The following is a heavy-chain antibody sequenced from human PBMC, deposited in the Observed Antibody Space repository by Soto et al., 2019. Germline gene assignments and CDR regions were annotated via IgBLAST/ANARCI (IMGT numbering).Heavy chain of an antibody. CDR1: GFTFSSYA. J-gene: IGHJ6*02. Sequence: GGSLRLSCAASGFTFSSYAMHWVRQAPGKGLEWVAVISYDGSNKYYADSVKGRFTISRDNSKNTLYLQMNSLRAEDTAVYYCARDTELRAPYYYYGMDVWGQGTTVTVSS. V-gene: IGHV3-30-3*01. D-gene: IGHD1-1*01. CDR3: ARDTELRAPYYYYGMDV. CDR2: ISYDGSNK.